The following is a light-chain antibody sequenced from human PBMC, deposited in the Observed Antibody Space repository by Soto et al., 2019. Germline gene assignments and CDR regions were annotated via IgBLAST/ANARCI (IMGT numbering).Light chain of an antibody. CDR1: QSVLYTSKNKND. CDR2: WAS. J-gene: IGKJ5*01. CDR3: QQYYRSPLT. Sequence: DTVMTQSPGALSVSLGERATINCKSSQSVLYTSKNKNDLAWYQQKPGQPPKLLIYWASTRESGVPDRFRGSGSGTDYTLTISSLQAEDAAVYYCQQYYRSPLTVGQGTRLDIK. V-gene: IGKV4-1*01.